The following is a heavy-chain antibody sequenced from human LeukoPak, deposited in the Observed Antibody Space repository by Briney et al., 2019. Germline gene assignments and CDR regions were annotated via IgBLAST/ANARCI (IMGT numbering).Heavy chain of an antibody. Sequence: WVSAISGSGGSTYYADSVKGWFTISRDNSKNTLYLQMNSLRAEDTAVYYCAKEGSSGWYAYWGQGTLVTVSS. D-gene: IGHD6-19*01. CDR3: AKEGSSGWYAY. V-gene: IGHV3-23*01. CDR2: ISGSGGST. J-gene: IGHJ4*02.